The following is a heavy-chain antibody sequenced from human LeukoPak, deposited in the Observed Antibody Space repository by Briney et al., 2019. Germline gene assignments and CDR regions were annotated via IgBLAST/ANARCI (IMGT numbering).Heavy chain of an antibody. V-gene: IGHV3-7*01. CDR2: IRQDEGEK. Sequence: PSETLSLTCAVYGGSFSGYYWSWIRQPPGKGLEWVANIRQDEGEKCYADSVTGRFTISRDNAKNAVYLQMDGLRAEDTAVYYCARDYGHSGYDYLPYYWGQGTLVTVSS. D-gene: IGHD5-12*01. CDR1: GGSFSGYY. J-gene: IGHJ4*02. CDR3: ARDYGHSGYDYLPYY.